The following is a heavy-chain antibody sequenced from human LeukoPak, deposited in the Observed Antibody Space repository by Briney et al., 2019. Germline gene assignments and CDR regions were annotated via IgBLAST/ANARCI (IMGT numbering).Heavy chain of an antibody. D-gene: IGHD6-19*01. J-gene: IGHJ4*02. Sequence: GGSLRLSCAASGFTFSSYWMHWVRQAPGKGLVWVSRINSDESSTSYADPVKGRFTISRDNAKNTLYLQMNSLRAEDTAVYYCASLAAGTDFDYWGQGTLVTVSS. V-gene: IGHV3-74*01. CDR2: INSDESST. CDR3: ASLAAGTDFDY. CDR1: GFTFSSYW.